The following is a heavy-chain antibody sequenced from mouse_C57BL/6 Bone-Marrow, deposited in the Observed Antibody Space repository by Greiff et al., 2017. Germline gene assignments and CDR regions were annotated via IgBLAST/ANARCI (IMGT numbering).Heavy chain of an antibody. CDR3: AREGVGGYAMDY. Sequence: VQLVESGAELVRPGTSVKVSCKASGYAFTNYLIEWVKQRPGQGLEWIGVINPGSGGTNYNEKFKGKATLTADKSSSTAYMQLSSLTSEDSAVYFGAREGVGGYAMDYWGQGTSVTVSS. D-gene: IGHD1-1*01. J-gene: IGHJ4*01. V-gene: IGHV1-54*01. CDR1: GYAFTNYL. CDR2: INPGSGGT.